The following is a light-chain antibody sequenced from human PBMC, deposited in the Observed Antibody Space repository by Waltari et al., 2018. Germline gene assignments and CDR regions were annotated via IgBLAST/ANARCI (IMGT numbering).Light chain of an antibody. CDR1: KVGSKS. V-gene: IGLV3-21*01. CDR2: YDS. Sequence: SYELTQAPSVSVAPGKTATITCGGNKVGSKSVHWFQQKTGQAPVLVIYYDSDRPSGIPERFSGSNTGNTATLTISRVEAGDEADYYCQVWDSGRDQVVFGGGTKLADL. J-gene: IGLJ2*01. CDR3: QVWDSGRDQVV.